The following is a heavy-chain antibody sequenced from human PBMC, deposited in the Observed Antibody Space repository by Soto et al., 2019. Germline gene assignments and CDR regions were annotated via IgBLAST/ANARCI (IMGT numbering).Heavy chain of an antibody. Sequence: PGGSLRLSCAASGFSFNNYGMHWVRQAPGKGLEWVAVILFDGSDNWYADSVKGRFTISIDNSKNTLYLHMNSLTAEDSAVYYCAKDYSSGCYHYWGQGTLVTVSS. V-gene: IGHV3-30*18. D-gene: IGHD6-19*01. CDR1: GFSFNNYG. CDR3: AKDYSSGCYHY. CDR2: ILFDGSDN. J-gene: IGHJ4*02.